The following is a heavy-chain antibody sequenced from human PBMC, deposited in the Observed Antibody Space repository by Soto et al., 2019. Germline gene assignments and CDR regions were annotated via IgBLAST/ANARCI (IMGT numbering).Heavy chain of an antibody. CDR1: GPTFIAYY. CDR2: IDPKSGGT. J-gene: IGHJ4*02. Sequence: QLVQSGAEVKKPGASVKVSCKTSGPTFIAYYIHWVRQAPGQGLEWMGWIDPKSGGTTYEQKFLGMVTMTRDTSINTAYMELNTLTSDDTALYYCARISVDVPEWGQGTLITVSS. D-gene: IGHD5-12*01. V-gene: IGHV1-2*02. CDR3: ARISVDVPE.